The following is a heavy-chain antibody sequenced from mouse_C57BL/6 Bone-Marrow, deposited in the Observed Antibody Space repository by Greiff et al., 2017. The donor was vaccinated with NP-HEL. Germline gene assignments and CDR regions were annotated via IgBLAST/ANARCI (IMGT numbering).Heavy chain of an antibody. V-gene: IGHV1-42*01. Sequence: EVKLMESGPELVKPGASVKISCKASGYSFTGYYMNWVKQSPEKSLEWIGEINPSTGGTTYNQKFKAKATLTVDKSSSTAYMQLKSLTSEDSAVYYCARKTTVVATRAMDYWGQGTSVTVSS. CDR1: GYSFTGYY. D-gene: IGHD1-1*01. J-gene: IGHJ4*01. CDR2: INPSTGGT. CDR3: ARKTTVVATRAMDY.